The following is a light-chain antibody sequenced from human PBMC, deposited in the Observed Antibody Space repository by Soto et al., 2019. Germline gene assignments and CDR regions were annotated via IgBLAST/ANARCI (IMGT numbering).Light chain of an antibody. CDR2: AAS. V-gene: IGKV1-27*01. CDR1: QAITNY. J-gene: IGKJ3*01. Sequence: DIQMTQSPSPLSASVGDRVAITCQASQAITNYLAWFQQKPGKVPRVLIYAASTLQSGVPSRFSGSGSGTDFTLTISSLQPEDVATYYCQYYNAVPFTFGPGTTVEIK. CDR3: QYYNAVPFT.